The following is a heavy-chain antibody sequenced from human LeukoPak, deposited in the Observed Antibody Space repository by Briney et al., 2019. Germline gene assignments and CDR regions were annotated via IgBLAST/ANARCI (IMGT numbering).Heavy chain of an antibody. V-gene: IGHV4-61*02. D-gene: IGHD6-19*01. CDR2: IYTNGWT. CDR1: GGSITSDLYY. Sequence: SETLSLTCSVSGGSITSDLYYWTWIRQSAGKGLEWIGRIYTNGWTDYNPSLKSRVTISVDTSKNHFSLKLTFVTAADTALYYCARGSGWNAFDPWGQGTLVTVSS. CDR3: ARGSGWNAFDP. J-gene: IGHJ5*02.